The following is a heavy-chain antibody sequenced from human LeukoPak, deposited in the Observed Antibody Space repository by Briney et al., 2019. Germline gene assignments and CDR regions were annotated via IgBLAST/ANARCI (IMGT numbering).Heavy chain of an antibody. Sequence: PGGSLRLSCAASGFTFSSYWMSWVRQAPGKGLEWVANIKQDGSEKYYVDSVKGRFTISRDNAKNSLYLQMNSLRAEDTAVYYCARDRIAKYGSGSYYKSGTPDYWGQGTLVTVSS. CDR1: GFTFSSYW. CDR3: ARDRIAKYGSGSYYKSGTPDY. D-gene: IGHD3-10*01. J-gene: IGHJ4*02. V-gene: IGHV3-7*01. CDR2: IKQDGSEK.